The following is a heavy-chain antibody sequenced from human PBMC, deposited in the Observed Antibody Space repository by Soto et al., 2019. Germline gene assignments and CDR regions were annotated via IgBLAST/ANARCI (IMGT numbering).Heavy chain of an antibody. CDR2: ISSNGGST. CDR1: GFTFSSYA. CDR3: ARDSRERVGATSRYFDY. J-gene: IGHJ4*02. Sequence: GGSLRLSCSASGFTFSSYAMHWVRQAPGKGLEYVSAISSNGGSTYYADSVKGRFTISRDNAKNTLYLQMSSLRDEDTAVYYCARDSRERVGATSRYFDYWGQGTLVTVSS. V-gene: IGHV3-64*04. D-gene: IGHD1-26*01.